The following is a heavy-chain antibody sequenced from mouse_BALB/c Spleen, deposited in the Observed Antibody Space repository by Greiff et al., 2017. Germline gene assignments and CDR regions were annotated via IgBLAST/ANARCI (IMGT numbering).Heavy chain of an antibody. CDR2: ISSGGSYT. CDR1: GFTFSSYA. CDR3: ARQGAGSFDY. J-gene: IGHJ2*01. V-gene: IGHV5-9-3*01. Sequence: EVHLVESGGGLVKPGGSLKLSCAASGFTFSSYAMSWVRQTPEKRLEWVATISSGGSYTYYPDSVKGRFTISRDNAKNTLYLQMSSLRSEDTAMYYCARQGAGSFDYWGQGTTLTVSS.